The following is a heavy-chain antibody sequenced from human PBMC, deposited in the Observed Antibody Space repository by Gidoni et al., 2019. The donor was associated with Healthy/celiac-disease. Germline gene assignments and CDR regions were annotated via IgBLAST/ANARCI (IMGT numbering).Heavy chain of an antibody. V-gene: IGHV3-66*02. J-gene: IGHJ4*02. CDR2: IYSGGST. CDR3: ARGPYSGSYYEIGFDY. D-gene: IGHD1-26*01. Sequence: EVQLVESGGGLVQPGGSLRLSCAASGFTVSSNYMSWVRQAPGKGLEWVSVIYSGGSTYYADSVKGRFTISRDNSKNTLYLQMNSLRAEDTAVYYCARGPYSGSYYEIGFDYWGQGTLVTVSS. CDR1: GFTVSSNY.